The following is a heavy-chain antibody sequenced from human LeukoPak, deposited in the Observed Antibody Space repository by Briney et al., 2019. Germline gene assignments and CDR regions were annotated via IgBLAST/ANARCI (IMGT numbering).Heavy chain of an antibody. D-gene: IGHD6-13*01. J-gene: IGHJ4*02. V-gene: IGHV1-18*01. CDR1: GYTFTSFG. CDR3: ARDQMNIAAAGAYFDY. CDR2: IGAYNGNT. Sequence: ASVKVSCKASGYTFTSFGISWVRQAPGQGLEWMGWIGAYNGNTNYAQKLQGRVTMTTDTSTSTAYMELRSLRSDDAAVYYCARDQMNIAAAGAYFDYWGQGTLVTVSS.